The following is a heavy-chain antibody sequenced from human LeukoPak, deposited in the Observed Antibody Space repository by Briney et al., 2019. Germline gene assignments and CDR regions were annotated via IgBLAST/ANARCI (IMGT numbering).Heavy chain of an antibody. CDR2: IYTSGST. D-gene: IGHD1-7*01. V-gene: IGHV4-4*07. CDR1: GGSISSYY. Sequence: PSETLSLTCTVSGGSISSYYWSWIRQPAGKGLEWIGRIYTSGSTNYNPSLKSRVTMSVDTSKNQFSLKLSSVTAADTAVYYCAREGNWNYVQWFDPWGQGTLVTVSS. CDR3: AREGNWNYVQWFDP. J-gene: IGHJ5*02.